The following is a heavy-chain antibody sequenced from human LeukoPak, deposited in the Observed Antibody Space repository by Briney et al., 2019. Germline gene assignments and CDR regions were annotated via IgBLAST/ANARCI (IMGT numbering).Heavy chain of an antibody. CDR3: ARVAYGSYCFDY. D-gene: IGHD3-10*01. CDR1: GDSISSGGYY. CDR2: IYHSGST. V-gene: IGHV4-31*11. Sequence: PSETLSLTCAVSGDSISSGGYYWSWIRQHPGKGLEWIGNIYHSGSTYYNPSLKSRVTISVDTSKNQFSLKLSSVTAADTAVYYCARVAYGSYCFDYWGQGTLVTVSS. J-gene: IGHJ4*02.